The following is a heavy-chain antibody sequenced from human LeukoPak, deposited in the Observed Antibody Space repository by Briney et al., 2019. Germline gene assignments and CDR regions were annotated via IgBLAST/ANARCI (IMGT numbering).Heavy chain of an antibody. CDR2: IWYDGSHK. V-gene: IGHV3-33*01. CDR1: GFTFSSFG. J-gene: IGHJ4*02. CDR3: ARDRGAGRNGLDK. Sequence: GGSLRLSCAASGFTFSSFGMHWVRQAPGKGLEWVAVIWYDGSHKNYADSVNGRFTISRDSSKNTLYLQMNSLRAEDTAVYHCARDRGAGRNGLDKWGQGTLVTVSS. D-gene: IGHD3-10*01.